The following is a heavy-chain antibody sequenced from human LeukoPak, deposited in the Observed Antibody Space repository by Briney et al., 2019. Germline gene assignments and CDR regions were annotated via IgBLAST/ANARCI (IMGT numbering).Heavy chain of an antibody. J-gene: IGHJ4*02. V-gene: IGHV4-61*01. CDR2: IYYSGST. Sequence: KPSETPAPPCTVSGGSVRSGSYYWGWIPQPPGKGLGWIGYIYYSGSTNYNPSLRSRVTIPVDTSKNQFSLKLSSVTAADTAVYYCARGYYGSGSFFDYWGQGTLVTVSS. CDR3: ARGYYGSGSFFDY. CDR1: GGSVRSGSYY. D-gene: IGHD3-10*01.